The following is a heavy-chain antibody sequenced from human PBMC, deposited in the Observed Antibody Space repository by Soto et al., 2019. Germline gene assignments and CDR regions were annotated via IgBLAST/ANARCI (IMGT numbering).Heavy chain of an antibody. D-gene: IGHD6-13*01. J-gene: IGHJ6*03. Sequence: GGSLRLSCAASGFTFSNAWMSWVRQAPGKGLEWVGRIKSKTDGGTTDYAAPVKGRFTISRDDSKNTLYLQMNSLKTEDTAVYYCTTDIIVAAAGTSVYYYMDVWGKGTTVTVSS. CDR1: GFTFSNAW. V-gene: IGHV3-15*01. CDR3: TTDIIVAAAGTSVYYYMDV. CDR2: IKSKTDGGTT.